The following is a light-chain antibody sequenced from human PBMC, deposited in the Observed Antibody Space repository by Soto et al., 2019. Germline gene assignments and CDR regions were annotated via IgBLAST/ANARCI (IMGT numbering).Light chain of an antibody. V-gene: IGKV1-39*01. CDR2: AAS. CDR3: QQSYRTPRS. J-gene: IGKJ1*01. CDR1: QSISSD. Sequence: DIQMTQSPSSLSASVGDRVTITCRASQSISSDLNWYQQKSGKAPKLLIYAASSLQSGVPLRFSGSGSGTDFTLTISSLQPEDFATYYCQQSYRTPRSFGQGTKVDIK.